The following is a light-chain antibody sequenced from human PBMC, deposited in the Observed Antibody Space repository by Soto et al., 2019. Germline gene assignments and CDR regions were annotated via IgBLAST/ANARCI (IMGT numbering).Light chain of an antibody. CDR1: SGHSSYA. J-gene: IGLJ3*02. CDR2: LNSDGSH. CDR3: QTWGTGINWV. Sequence: QPVLTQSPSASASLGASVKLTCTLSSGHSSYAIAWHQQQPEKGPRYLMNLNSDGSHTKGDGIPDRFSGSSSGAERYLTSSSLQSEDEADYYCQTWGTGINWVFGGGTKLTVL. V-gene: IGLV4-69*01.